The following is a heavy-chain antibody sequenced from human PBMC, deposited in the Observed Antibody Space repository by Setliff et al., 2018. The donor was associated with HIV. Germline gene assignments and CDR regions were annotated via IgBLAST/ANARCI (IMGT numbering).Heavy chain of an antibody. CDR2: IFYTGNT. CDR3: ARRGRDGVLIVFATGFDP. J-gene: IGHJ5*02. V-gene: IGHV4-39*01. Sequence: SETLSLTCSVSGGSISSSTYYWGWIRQPPGKGLEWIGDIFYTGNTYYNPSLKSRVAISVDTSENQFSLKLNSVTAADTAVYYCARRGRDGVLIVFATGFDPWGQGTLVTV. D-gene: IGHD2-8*01. CDR1: GGSISSSTYY.